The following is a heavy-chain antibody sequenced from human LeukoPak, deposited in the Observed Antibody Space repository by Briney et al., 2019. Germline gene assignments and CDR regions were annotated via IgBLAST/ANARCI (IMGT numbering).Heavy chain of an antibody. Sequence: GSLRLSCAASGFTFSSYWMHWVRQAPGKGLVWVSRINTDGTTTTYADSVKGRFSISRDNAKNTLYLQMNSLRAEDTAVYYCARDQQWLARYWYFDLWGRGTLVTVSS. D-gene: IGHD6-19*01. CDR2: INTDGTTT. CDR3: ARDQQWLARYWYFDL. J-gene: IGHJ2*01. CDR1: GFTFSSYW. V-gene: IGHV3-74*01.